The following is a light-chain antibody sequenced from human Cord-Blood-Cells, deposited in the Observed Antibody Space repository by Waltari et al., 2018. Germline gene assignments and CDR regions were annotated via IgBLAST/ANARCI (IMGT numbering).Light chain of an antibody. CDR1: SSDVGGYNY. V-gene: IGLV2-14*01. J-gene: IGLJ1*01. CDR2: DVS. Sequence: QSALTQPASVSGSPGQSITISCTGTSSDVGGYNYVSWYQQHPGKAPKLMIYDVSNRLSGVCNRFSCSKSGNTASRTISGLQAADESDYYCSSYTSNSTYVFGTGTKVTVL. CDR3: SSYTSNSTYV.